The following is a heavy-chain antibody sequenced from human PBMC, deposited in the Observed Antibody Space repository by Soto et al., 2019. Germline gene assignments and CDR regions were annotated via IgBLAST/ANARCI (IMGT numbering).Heavy chain of an antibody. D-gene: IGHD6-19*01. Sequence: GGSLRLSCSASGFTFSSYAMHWVRQAPGKGLEYVSTVSSHGGSTYYADSVKGRFTISRDNSKNTLYLQMNNLRADDTAVYYCARVTVAGFWGQGTLVTVSS. CDR3: ARVTVAGF. CDR2: VSSHGGST. CDR1: GFTFSSYA. V-gene: IGHV3-64*04. J-gene: IGHJ4*02.